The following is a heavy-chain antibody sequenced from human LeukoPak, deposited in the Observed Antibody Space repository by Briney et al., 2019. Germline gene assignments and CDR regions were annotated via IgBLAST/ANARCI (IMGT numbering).Heavy chain of an antibody. Sequence: PSETLSLTCTVSGGSISSGDYYWSWIRQPPGKGLEWIGYIYYSGSTYYNPSLKSRVTISVDTSKNQFSLKLSSVTAADTAVYYCAREGDCPRGGWFDPWGQGTLVTVSS. CDR3: AREGDCPRGGWFDP. J-gene: IGHJ5*02. V-gene: IGHV4-30-4*01. CDR2: IYYSGST. CDR1: GGSISSGDYY. D-gene: IGHD2-21*02.